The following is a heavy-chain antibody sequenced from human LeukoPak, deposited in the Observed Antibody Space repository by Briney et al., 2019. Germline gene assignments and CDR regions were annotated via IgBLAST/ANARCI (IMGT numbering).Heavy chain of an antibody. CDR1: GGSISSGSYY. V-gene: IGHV4-61*02. J-gene: IGHJ4*02. Sequence: SETLSLTCTVSGGSISSGSYYWTWIRQPAGKGLEWIGRIYVGGSPDYNPSLEGRLTISIDMSKNQFSLRLNSVTAADTATYFCVRDEDYWGSPHWGQGILVSVSS. D-gene: IGHD7-27*01. CDR2: IYVGGSP. CDR3: VRDEDYWGSPH.